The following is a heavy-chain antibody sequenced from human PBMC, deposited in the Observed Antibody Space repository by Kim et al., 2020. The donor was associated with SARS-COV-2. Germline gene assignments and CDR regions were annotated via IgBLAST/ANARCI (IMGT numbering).Heavy chain of an antibody. D-gene: IGHD3-22*01. CDR2: IWYDGSNK. CDR1: GFTFSSYG. CDR3: ARDHPQGYYDSSGSRPDAFDV. J-gene: IGHJ3*01. Sequence: GGSLRLSCAASGFTFSSYGMHWVRQAPGKGLEGVAVIWYDGSNKYYADSVKGRFTISRDNSKNTLYLQMNSLRAEDTAVYYCARDHPQGYYDSSGSRPDAFDVWGQGTMVTVSS. V-gene: IGHV3-33*01.